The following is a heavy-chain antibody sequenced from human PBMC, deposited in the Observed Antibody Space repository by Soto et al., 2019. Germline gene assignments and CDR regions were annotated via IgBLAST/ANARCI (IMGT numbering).Heavy chain of an antibody. J-gene: IGHJ4*02. CDR3: AKDSSYDSSGYMPSYFDY. CDR2: ISYDGSNK. CDR1: GFTFSSYG. V-gene: IGHV3-30*18. D-gene: IGHD3-22*01. Sequence: GGSLRLSCAASGFTFSSYGMHWVRQAPGKGLEWVAVISYDGSNKYYADSVKGRFTISRDNSKNTLYLQMNSLRAEDTAVYYCAKDSSYDSSGYMPSYFDYWGQGTLVTVSS.